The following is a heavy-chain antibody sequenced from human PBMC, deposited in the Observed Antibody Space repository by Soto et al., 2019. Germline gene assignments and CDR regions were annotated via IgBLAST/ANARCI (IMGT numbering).Heavy chain of an antibody. CDR1: GGSISSGGYY. Sequence: QVQLQESGPGLVKPSQTLSLTCTVSGGSISSGGYYWSWIRQHPGKGLEWIGYIYYSGSTYYNPSRQSRFTISVDTSKNQFSLKLSSVTAADTAVYYCARVDDIVAGQGYWYFDLWGRGTLVTVSS. CDR3: ARVDDIVAGQGYWYFDL. J-gene: IGHJ2*01. D-gene: IGHD2-15*01. CDR2: IYYSGST. V-gene: IGHV4-31*02.